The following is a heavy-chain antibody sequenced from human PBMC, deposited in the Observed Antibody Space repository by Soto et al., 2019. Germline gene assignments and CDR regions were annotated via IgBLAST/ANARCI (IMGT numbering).Heavy chain of an antibody. CDR2: ITGTGGNT. V-gene: IGHV3-23*01. CDR3: AKVVTGTPDY. CDR1: GFTFGSKA. Sequence: GGSLRLSCAASGFTFGSKAMSWVRQAPGKGLEWVSAITGTGGNTFYADSVKGRFTISRDNAKNTLYLQLDSLRADDTAVYYCAKVVTGTPDYWGQGTLVTVSS. D-gene: IGHD1-7*01. J-gene: IGHJ4*02.